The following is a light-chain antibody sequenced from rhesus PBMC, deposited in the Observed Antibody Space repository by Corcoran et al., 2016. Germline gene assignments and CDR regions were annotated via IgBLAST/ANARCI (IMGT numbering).Light chain of an antibody. J-gene: IGKJ4*01. CDR3: QQYSNWPPLT. Sequence: EIVLTQSPATLSLSPGERATLSCRASQSVSSSLAWYQQKPGQAPRLLIYDASSRATGIPDRFSGSGSGTDVTLTISSLEPEDVGVYYCQQYSNWPPLTFGGGTKVELK. CDR2: DAS. V-gene: IGKV3-35*01. CDR1: QSVSSS.